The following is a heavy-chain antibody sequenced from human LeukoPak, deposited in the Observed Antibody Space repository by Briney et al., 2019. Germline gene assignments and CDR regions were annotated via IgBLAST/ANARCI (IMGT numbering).Heavy chain of an antibody. CDR1: GFIFNNYW. CDR2: ISSSGSTI. CDR3: AELGITMIGGV. Sequence: SGGSLRLSCAPSGFIFNNYWMSWVRQAPGKGLEWVSYISSSGSTIYYADSVKGRFTISRDNAKNSLYLQMNSLRAEDTAVYYCAELGITMIGGVWGKGTTVTISS. V-gene: IGHV3-48*04. J-gene: IGHJ6*04. D-gene: IGHD3-10*02.